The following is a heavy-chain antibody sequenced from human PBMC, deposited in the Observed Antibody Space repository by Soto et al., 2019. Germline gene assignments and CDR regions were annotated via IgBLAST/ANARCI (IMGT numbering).Heavy chain of an antibody. J-gene: IGHJ6*02. V-gene: IGHV1-69*12. CDR1: GGTFSSYA. Sequence: QVQLVQSGAEVKKPGSSVKVSCKASGGTFSSYAISWVRQAPGQGLEWMGGIIPIFGTANYAQKFQGRVTITADXXTXTXXMELSSLRSEDTAVYYCARGVVVVAASYYYYGMDVWGQGTTVTVSS. D-gene: IGHD2-15*01. CDR3: ARGVVVVAASYYYYGMDV. CDR2: IIPIFGTA.